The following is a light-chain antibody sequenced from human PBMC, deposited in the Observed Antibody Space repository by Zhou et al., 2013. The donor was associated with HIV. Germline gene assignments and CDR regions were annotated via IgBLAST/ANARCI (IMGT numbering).Light chain of an antibody. J-gene: IGKJ5*01. CDR1: QSVPRNY. Sequence: EIVLTQSPGTLSLSPGQRATLSCRASQSVPRNYLAWYQQKPGQAPRVLIYGASIRATGIPDRFSGSGSGTDFTLTISRLEPEDFAVYCCQQYVTAPITFGQGTRLEIK. CDR3: QQYVTAPIT. CDR2: GAS. V-gene: IGKV3-20*01.